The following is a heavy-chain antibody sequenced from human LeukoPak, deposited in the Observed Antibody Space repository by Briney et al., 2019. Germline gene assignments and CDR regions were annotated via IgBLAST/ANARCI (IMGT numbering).Heavy chain of an antibody. V-gene: IGHV4-30-4*08. J-gene: IGHJ6*03. CDR3: TREILVVVAFNEQTDDMDF. CDR2: IYYSGST. CDR1: GGSISSSDYY. D-gene: IGHD2-15*01. Sequence: SSQTLSLTCTVSGGSISSSDYYWTWIRQPPGKGLERIGYIYYSGSTYYNPSLKSGLTISVDMSKNQFSLKLSSVTALDTAVYYCTREILVVVAFNEQTDDMDFWGKGTTVTVSS.